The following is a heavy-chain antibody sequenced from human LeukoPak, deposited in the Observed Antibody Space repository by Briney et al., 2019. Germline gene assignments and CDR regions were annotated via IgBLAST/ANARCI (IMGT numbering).Heavy chain of an antibody. CDR2: INHSGST. Sequence: SETLSLTCAVYGGSFSGYYWSWIRQPPEKGLEWIGEINHSGSTNYNPSLKSRVTISVDTSKNQFSLKLSSVTAADTAVYYCARDLGGFDYWGQGTLVTVSS. CDR1: GGSFSGYY. CDR3: ARDLGGFDY. V-gene: IGHV4-34*01. J-gene: IGHJ4*02. D-gene: IGHD3-16*01.